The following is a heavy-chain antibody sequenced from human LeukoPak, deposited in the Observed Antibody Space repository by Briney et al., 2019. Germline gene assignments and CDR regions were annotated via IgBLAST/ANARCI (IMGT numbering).Heavy chain of an antibody. Sequence: SVKVSCKASGGTFSSYAISWVRQAPGQGLEWMGGIVPIFGTANYAQKFQGRVTITTDESTSTAYMELSSLRSEDTAVYYCARFSVNSGYENWFDPWGQGTLVTVSS. D-gene: IGHD5-12*01. CDR1: GGTFSSYA. V-gene: IGHV1-69*05. CDR2: IVPIFGTA. CDR3: ARFSVNSGYENWFDP. J-gene: IGHJ5*02.